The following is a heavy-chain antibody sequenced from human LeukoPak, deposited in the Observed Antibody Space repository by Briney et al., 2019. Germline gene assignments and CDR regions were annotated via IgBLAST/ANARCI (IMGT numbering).Heavy chain of an antibody. CDR1: GYTLTELS. J-gene: IGHJ3*02. CDR2: FDPEDGET. V-gene: IGHV1-24*01. CDR3: ATANPWELSTNDAFDI. D-gene: IGHD1-26*01. Sequence: GASVKVSCKVSGYTLTELSMHWVRQAPGKWLEWMGGFDPEDGETIYAQKFQGRVTMTEDTSTDTAYMELSSLRSEDTAVYYCATANPWELSTNDAFDIWGQGTMVTVSS.